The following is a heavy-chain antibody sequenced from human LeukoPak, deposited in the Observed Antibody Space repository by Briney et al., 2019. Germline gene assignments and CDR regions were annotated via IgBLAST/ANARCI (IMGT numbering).Heavy chain of an antibody. Sequence: GGSLRLSCAAYGFTFSTYAIHWVRQAPGKGLEWVAVISYDGANKYYADSVKGRFTISRDNSKNTPYLQMDSLRAEDTAVYYCASGGPDYWGQGTLVTVSS. CDR2: ISYDGANK. CDR3: ASGGPDY. D-gene: IGHD2-15*01. CDR1: GFTFSTYA. J-gene: IGHJ4*02. V-gene: IGHV3-30-3*01.